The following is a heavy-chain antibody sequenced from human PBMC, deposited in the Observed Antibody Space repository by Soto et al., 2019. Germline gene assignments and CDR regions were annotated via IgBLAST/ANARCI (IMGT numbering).Heavy chain of an antibody. V-gene: IGHV3-21*01. J-gene: IGHJ3*02. CDR1: GFNFSTFS. D-gene: IGHD1-20*01. Sequence: DVQLVESGGGLVKPGGSLRLSCAASGFNFSTFSMNWVRQAPGKGLEWVSSISASSSSIYYAESVKGRFTVSRDNAKNSLSRQLTSLTAEDTALYYCVRDAYNRDAFDIWGQGKTVTVSS. CDR3: VRDAYNRDAFDI. CDR2: ISASSSSI.